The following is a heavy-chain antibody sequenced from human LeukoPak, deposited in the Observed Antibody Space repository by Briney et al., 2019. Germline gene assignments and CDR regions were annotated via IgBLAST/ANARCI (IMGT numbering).Heavy chain of an antibody. CDR2: ISAYNGNT. CDR3: ARDRRLSHSAGHYSGYSFNY. Sequence: ASVKVSCKASGYTFTSYGISWVRQAPGQGLEWMGWISAYNGNTNYAQKLQGRVTMTTDTSTSTAYMELRSLRSDVTAVYYCARDRRLSHSAGHYSGYSFNYWGQGTLVTVSS. D-gene: IGHD5-12*01. J-gene: IGHJ4*02. CDR1: GYTFTSYG. V-gene: IGHV1-18*01.